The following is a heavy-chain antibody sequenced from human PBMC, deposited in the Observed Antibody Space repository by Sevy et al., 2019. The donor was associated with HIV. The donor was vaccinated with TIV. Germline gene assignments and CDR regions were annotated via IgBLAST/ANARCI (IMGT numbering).Heavy chain of an antibody. CDR1: GFRFSAFG. CDR3: AKAPYYDFWSHNYNNWFDP. Sequence: GGSLRLSCVASGFRFSAFGMAWVRQAAGEGLEWVSGINGGGGSTYYRNSVKGRFTVSRDNSKNTVYSQMNSLRADDTAVYYCAKAPYYDFWSHNYNNWFDPWGQGTLVTVSS. D-gene: IGHD3-3*01. V-gene: IGHV3-23*01. CDR2: INGGGGST. J-gene: IGHJ5*02.